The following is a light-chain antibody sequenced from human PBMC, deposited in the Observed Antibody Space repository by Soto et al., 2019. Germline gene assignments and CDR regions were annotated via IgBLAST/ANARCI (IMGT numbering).Light chain of an antibody. CDR3: LSYEGRETRV. J-gene: IGLJ1*01. Sequence: QSARTQPPSASGSPGQSVTISCTGTSNDIGAYNYVSWYQHHPGKVPKLLIYEVFRRPSGVPDRFSASKSGNTASLTVSGLQPDYEADYYCLSYEGRETRVFGSGTKVTVL. V-gene: IGLV2-8*01. CDR1: SNDIGAYNY. CDR2: EVF.